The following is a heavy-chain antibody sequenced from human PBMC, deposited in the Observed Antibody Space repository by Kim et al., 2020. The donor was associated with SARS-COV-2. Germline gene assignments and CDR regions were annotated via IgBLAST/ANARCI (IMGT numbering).Heavy chain of an antibody. Sequence: GGSLRLSCEASGFIFSSQWMSWVRQAPGKGLEWVANINPDGSDKSYVDSVKGRFTISRDNGKNSLYPQMDSLRAEDTAVYYCARAEIWGQGALVTVSS. J-gene: IGHJ4*02. CDR1: GFIFSSQW. V-gene: IGHV3-7*01. CDR3: ARAEI. CDR2: INPDGSDK.